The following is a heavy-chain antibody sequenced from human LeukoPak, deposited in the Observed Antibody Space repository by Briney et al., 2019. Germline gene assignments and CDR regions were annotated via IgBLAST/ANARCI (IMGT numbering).Heavy chain of an antibody. CDR1: GYTFTGYY. CDR3: ARDISRLGYSPPESDY. D-gene: IGHD5-18*01. V-gene: IGHV1-2*02. J-gene: IGHJ4*02. CDR2: INPNSGGT. Sequence: GASVKVSCKASGYTFTGYYMHWVRQAPGQGLEWMGWINPNSGGTNYAQKFQGRVTMTRDTSISTAYMELSRLRSDDTAVYYCARDISRLGYSPPESDYWGQGTLVTVSS.